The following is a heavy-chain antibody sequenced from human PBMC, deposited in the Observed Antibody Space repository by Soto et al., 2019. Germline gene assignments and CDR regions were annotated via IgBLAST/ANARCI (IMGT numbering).Heavy chain of an antibody. V-gene: IGHV3-30*18. CDR3: AKESVSGIRIFGP. Sequence: GGSLRLSCAASGFSFSSHAMHWARQAPGKGLEWVAVISYDGSYRDYEDSVKGRFTISRDNSKNTLYLQMNSLRVEDTAVYHCAKESVSGIRIFGPWGQGALVTVSS. D-gene: IGHD3-3*01. CDR2: ISYDGSYR. CDR1: GFSFSSHA. J-gene: IGHJ5*02.